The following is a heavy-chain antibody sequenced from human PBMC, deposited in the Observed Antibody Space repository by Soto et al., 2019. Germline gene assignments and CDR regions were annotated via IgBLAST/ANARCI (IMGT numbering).Heavy chain of an antibody. CDR2: MTVGGTT. Sequence: VVSLILSCRSSVFTFDNYSIAWVRKWPGKGLQWVSLMTVGGTTDYAYSAKGRFIISRDNSKNTLSLQMHNLRADDTARYYCAKLKAGLGRFYGLDDWGQGTLVTVSS. V-gene: IGHV3-23*01. D-gene: IGHD3-3*01. CDR3: AKLKAGLGRFYGLDD. CDR1: VFTFDNYS. J-gene: IGHJ4*03.